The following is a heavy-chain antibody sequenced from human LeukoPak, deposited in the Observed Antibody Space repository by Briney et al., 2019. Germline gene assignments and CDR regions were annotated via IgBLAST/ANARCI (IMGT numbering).Heavy chain of an antibody. CDR2: IKQDGSDK. CDR3: ATKGVHNDHDSPYDF. D-gene: IGHD2-8*01. Sequence: GGSLRLSCVTSGLTFRNYWMNWVRQSPGKGLEWVANIKQDGSDKHYVDSVKGRFTISRDNAKDSVFLQMNSLRVEDTAVYYCATKGVHNDHDSPYDFWGQGTLVTVSS. J-gene: IGHJ4*02. CDR1: GLTFRNYW. V-gene: IGHV3-7*01.